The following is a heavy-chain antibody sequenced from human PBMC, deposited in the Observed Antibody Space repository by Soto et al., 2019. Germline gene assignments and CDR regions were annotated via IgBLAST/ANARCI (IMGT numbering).Heavy chain of an antibody. CDR1: GFTFSSYG. Sequence: GGSLRLSCAASGFTFSSYGMHWVRQAPGKGLEWVAVISYDGSNKYYACSVKGRFTISRDNSKNTLYMQMHSLRAEDTAVYYCAKDGLTIVRLCWFDPWGQGTLVTVSS. CDR3: AKDGLTIVRLCWFDP. D-gene: IGHD3-10*01. V-gene: IGHV3-30*18. CDR2: ISYDGSNK. J-gene: IGHJ5*02.